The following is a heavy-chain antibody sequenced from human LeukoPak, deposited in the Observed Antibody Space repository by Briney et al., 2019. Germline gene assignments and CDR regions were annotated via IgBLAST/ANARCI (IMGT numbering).Heavy chain of an antibody. CDR2: MNPNSGNT. J-gene: IGHJ6*03. V-gene: IGHV1-8*03. D-gene: IGHD6-19*01. CDR1: GYTFTSYY. CDR3: ARLGYSSGWYYYYYYMDV. Sequence: ASVKVSCKASGYTFTSYYMHWVRQAPGQGLEWMGWMNPNSGNTGYAQKFQGRVTITRNTSISTAYMELSSLRSEDTAVYYCARLGYSSGWYYYYYYMDVWGKGTTVTVSS.